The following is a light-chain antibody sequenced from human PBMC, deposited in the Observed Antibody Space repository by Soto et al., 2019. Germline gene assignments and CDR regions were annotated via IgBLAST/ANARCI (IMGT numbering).Light chain of an antibody. CDR1: QSVFHSANNMNY. J-gene: IGKJ2*01. CDR2: WAS. CDR3: QQFYNTPPYT. Sequence: DTVMTQSPDSLAVSLGERATINCKSSQSVFHSANNMNYLAWYQQKPGQSPKLLISWASIRDSGVPDRFSGSGSGTDFTLIIISLQAEDAAVYYCQQFYNTPPYTLGQGTRLEIK. V-gene: IGKV4-1*01.